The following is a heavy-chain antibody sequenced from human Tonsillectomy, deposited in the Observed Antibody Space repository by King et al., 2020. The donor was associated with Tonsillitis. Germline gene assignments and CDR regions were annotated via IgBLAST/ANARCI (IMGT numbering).Heavy chain of an antibody. CDR1: GFTFDHYT. D-gene: IGHD2-15*01. V-gene: IGHV3-43*01. CDR3: ATERMKSFEY. Sequence: VQLVESGGVVVQPGGSLRLSCAASGFTFDHYTMHWVRQAPGKGLEWVSLITSDGGYTYYADSVKGRFTISRDNSKNSLHLQMNSLRTEDTALYYCATERMKSFEYWGQGTLVTVSS. CDR2: ITSDGGYT. J-gene: IGHJ4*02.